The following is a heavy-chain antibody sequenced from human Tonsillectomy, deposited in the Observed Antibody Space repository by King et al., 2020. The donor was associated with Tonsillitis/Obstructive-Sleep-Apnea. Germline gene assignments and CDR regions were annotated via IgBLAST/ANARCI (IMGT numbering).Heavy chain of an antibody. CDR3: ARGMESWFHFDY. V-gene: IGHV4-61*01. D-gene: IGHD6-13*01. CDR1: GGSVNGGRYY. Sequence: VPLQESGPGLVKPSETLSLICNVSGGSVNGGRYYWRWIRQPPGKGLEWIGFIFYSGSTDYNPSLKSRVTISLDTSKNRFSLRLSSLTTADTAVYYCARGMESWFHFDYWGQGTLVTVSS. J-gene: IGHJ4*02. CDR2: IFYSGST.